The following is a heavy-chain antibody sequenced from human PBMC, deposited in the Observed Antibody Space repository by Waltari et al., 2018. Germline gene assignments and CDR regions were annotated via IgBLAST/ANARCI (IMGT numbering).Heavy chain of an antibody. CDR2: NHDSGAT. J-gene: IGHJ6*02. CDR1: GASLTTSY. CDR3: ARVHGSESPLSWGTDV. Sequence: QVQLQESGPGLMKPSETLSLSCPVSGASLTTSYWSCIRQPPGKGQEYTGYNHDSGATNYSPSLRSRVYMSMDTSKNQFSLKVSSVTAADSAVYYCARVHGSESPLSWGTDVWGQGTAVTVSS. V-gene: IGHV4-59*13.